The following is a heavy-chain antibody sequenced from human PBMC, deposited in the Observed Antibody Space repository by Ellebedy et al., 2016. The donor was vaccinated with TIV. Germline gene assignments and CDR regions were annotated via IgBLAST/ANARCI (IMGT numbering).Heavy chain of an antibody. V-gene: IGHV1-69*13. CDR1: GGIFISYA. D-gene: IGHD3-10*01. Sequence: SVQVSCKASGGIFISYAISWVRQAPGQGLEWMGGIIPMFGTTTYAQKFQGRVTITADESTSTAYMELSSLRSEDTAVYYCARHLTYHYNSGSLNYWGQGTLVTVSS. CDR3: ARHLTYHYNSGSLNY. CDR2: IIPMFGTT. J-gene: IGHJ4*02.